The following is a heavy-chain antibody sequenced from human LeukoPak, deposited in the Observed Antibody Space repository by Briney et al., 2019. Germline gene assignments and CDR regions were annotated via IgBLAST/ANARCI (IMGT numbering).Heavy chain of an antibody. CDR3: ASVYGSGSYQLDY. Sequence: GGSLRLSCAASGFKFTTYYMTWIRQAPGKGLEWLSYISGSGTTIDYADSVKGRFTISRDNAKTSLYLQMNNLTAEDTAVYYCASVYGSGSYQLDYWGQGTLVTVSS. D-gene: IGHD3-10*01. CDR2: ISGSGTTI. V-gene: IGHV3-11*01. J-gene: IGHJ4*02. CDR1: GFKFTTYY.